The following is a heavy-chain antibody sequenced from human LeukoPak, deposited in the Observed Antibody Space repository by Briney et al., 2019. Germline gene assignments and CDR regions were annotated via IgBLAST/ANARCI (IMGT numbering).Heavy chain of an antibody. CDR3: ARLGAYYYDSSGYYYNRYFDY. CDR1: GYSISSGYY. Sequence: SETLSLTCTVSGYSISSGYYWGWIRQSPGKGLEWIGSMYHSGSTYYNQSLKSPVTISVDTSKNQFSLELSSVTAADTAVYYCARLGAYYYDSSGYYYNRYFDYWGQGILVTVSS. V-gene: IGHV4-38-2*02. D-gene: IGHD3-22*01. J-gene: IGHJ4*02. CDR2: MYHSGST.